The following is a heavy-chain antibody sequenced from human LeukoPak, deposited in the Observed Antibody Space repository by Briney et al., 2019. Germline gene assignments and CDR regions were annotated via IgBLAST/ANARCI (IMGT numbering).Heavy chain of an antibody. CDR3: ARRPSVGYYDFWSGYDTTAWFDP. J-gene: IGHJ5*02. D-gene: IGHD3-3*01. CDR2: IYYSGST. Sequence: SETLSLTCTVSGGSISSYYWSWIRQPPGKGLEWIGYIYYSGSTNYNPSLKSRVTISVDTSKNQFSLKLSSVTAADTAVYYCARRPSVGYYDFWSGYDTTAWFDPWGQGTLVTVSS. V-gene: IGHV4-59*01. CDR1: GGSISSYY.